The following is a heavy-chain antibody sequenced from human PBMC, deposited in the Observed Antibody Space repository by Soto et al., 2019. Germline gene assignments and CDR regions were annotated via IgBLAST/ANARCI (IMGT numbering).Heavy chain of an antibody. CDR3: ARDGQWLVPYALDV. CDR2: IWYDGSNK. V-gene: IGHV3-33*01. J-gene: IGHJ6*02. CDR1: GFTFSGHA. Sequence: QVQLVESGGGVAQPGRSLRLSCTVSGFTFSGHAMHWVRQAPGKGLEWVTQIWYDGSNKYYAESVKGRFTISRDNAKNTLYLQMNRLRVEDRAVYYCARDGQWLVPYALDVWGQGSSVTGSS. D-gene: IGHD6-19*01.